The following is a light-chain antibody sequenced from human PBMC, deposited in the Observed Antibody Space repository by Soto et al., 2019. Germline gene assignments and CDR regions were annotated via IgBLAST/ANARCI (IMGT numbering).Light chain of an antibody. V-gene: IGKV1-39*01. Sequence: DIQMTQSPSSLSASVGDRVTITCRASQSISSYLNWYQQKPGKAPKLLIYAASSLQSGVPSRFSGSGSGTDFPLTISSLQPEYFATYYYQQSYSTPWTFGQGTKVEIK. CDR3: QQSYSTPWT. CDR1: QSISSY. CDR2: AAS. J-gene: IGKJ1*01.